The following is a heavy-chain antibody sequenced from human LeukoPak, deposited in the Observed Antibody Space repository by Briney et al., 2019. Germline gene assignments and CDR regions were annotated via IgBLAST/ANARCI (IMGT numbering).Heavy chain of an antibody. D-gene: IGHD2-21*02. J-gene: IGHJ6*02. CDR1: GYXFTSYG. CDR3: ARHYCGGDCYLYYYYGMDV. CDR2: ISAYNGNT. Sequence: ASVKVSCKASGYXFTSYGISWVRQAPGQGLEWMGWISAYNGNTNYAQKLQGRVTMTTDTSTSTAYMELRSLRSDDTAVYYCARHYCGGDCYLYYYYGMDVWGQGTTVTVSS. V-gene: IGHV1-18*01.